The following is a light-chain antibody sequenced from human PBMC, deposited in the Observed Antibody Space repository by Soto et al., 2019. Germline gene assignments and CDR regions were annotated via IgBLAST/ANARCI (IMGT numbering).Light chain of an antibody. J-gene: IGKJ1*01. V-gene: IGKV1-5*03. CDR1: QTISSW. CDR2: KAS. Sequence: DIQMTQSPSTLSGSVGDRVTITCPASQTISSWLAWYQQKPGKAPKLLIYKASTLKSGVPSRFSGSGSGTEFTLTISSLQPDYFPTYYFQHYNSYSEAFGQGTKVELK. CDR3: QHYNSYSEA.